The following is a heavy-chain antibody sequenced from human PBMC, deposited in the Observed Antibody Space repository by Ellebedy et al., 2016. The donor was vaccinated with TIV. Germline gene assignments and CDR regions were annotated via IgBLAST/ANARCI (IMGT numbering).Heavy chain of an antibody. CDR3: ARGPSASAYLDS. J-gene: IGHJ4*02. CDR1: GFIFSSFA. CDR2: ISYDGKNK. Sequence: GGSLRLSCAASGFIFSSFAMFWVRQAPGKGLERVAVISYDGKNKFYADSVKGRFSLSRDTSQNTVFLQMDSPTTEDTAVYYCARGPSASAYLDSWGQGALVIVSS. V-gene: IGHV3-30*04.